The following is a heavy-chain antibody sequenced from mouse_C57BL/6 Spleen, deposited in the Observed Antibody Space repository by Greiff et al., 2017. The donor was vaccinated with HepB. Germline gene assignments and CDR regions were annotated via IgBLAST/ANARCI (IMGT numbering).Heavy chain of an antibody. CDR3: ARERHFDY. CDR2: IDPSDSYT. CDR1: GYTFTSYW. V-gene: IGHV1-69*01. Sequence: VQLQQSGAELVMPGASVKLSCKASGYTFTSYWMHWVKQRPGQGLEWIGEIDPSDSYTNYNQKFKGKSTLTVDKSSSTAYMQLSSLTSEDSAVYYCARERHFDYWGQGTTLTVSS. D-gene: IGHD1-2*01. J-gene: IGHJ2*01.